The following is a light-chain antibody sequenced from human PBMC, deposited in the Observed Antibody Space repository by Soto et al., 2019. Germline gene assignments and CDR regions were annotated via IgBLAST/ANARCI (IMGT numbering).Light chain of an antibody. CDR1: QSLLYNKTNNY. CDR3: MQALQGLT. Sequence: DIVMTQSPLTLPVTPGEPASISCRSSQSLLYNKTNNYLDWYLQKPGQSPHLLIYFGSTRASGVPDRFSGSGSATDFTLKISRVEAEDVGTYYCMQALQGLTFGQAPRLEIK. J-gene: IGKJ5*01. CDR2: FGS. V-gene: IGKV2-28*01.